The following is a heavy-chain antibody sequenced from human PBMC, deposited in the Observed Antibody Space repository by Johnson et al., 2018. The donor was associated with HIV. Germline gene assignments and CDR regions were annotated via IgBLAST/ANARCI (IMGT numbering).Heavy chain of an antibody. J-gene: IGHJ3*02. V-gene: IGHV3-7*05. D-gene: IGHD3-16*01. Sequence: EVQLVESGGGLVQPGGSLRLSCAASGFTFRSFWMRWVRQAPGKGLEWVATINQDGSEKYYVDSVKGRFPISRDNAKNSLYLQMNSLRAEVTAIYYFARDLRWGAFDAFDIWGQGTMVTVSS. CDR2: INQDGSEK. CDR3: ARDLRWGAFDAFDI. CDR1: GFTFRSFW.